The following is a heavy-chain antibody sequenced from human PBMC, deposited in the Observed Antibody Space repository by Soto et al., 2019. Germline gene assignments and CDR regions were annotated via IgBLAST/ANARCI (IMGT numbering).Heavy chain of an antibody. CDR3: ARVPDFWSGYYTGFFDY. Sequence: QVQLQESGPGLVKPSQTLSLTCTVSGGSISSGGYYWSWIRQHPGKGLEWIGYIYYSGSTYYNPSLKSRVTIAVDTSKNQFSLKLSSVTAADTAVYYCARVPDFWSGYYTGFFDYWGQGTLVTVSS. V-gene: IGHV4-31*03. J-gene: IGHJ4*02. D-gene: IGHD3-3*01. CDR2: IYYSGST. CDR1: GGSISSGGYY.